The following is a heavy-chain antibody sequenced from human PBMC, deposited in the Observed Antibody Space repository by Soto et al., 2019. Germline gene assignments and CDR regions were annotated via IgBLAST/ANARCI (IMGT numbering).Heavy chain of an antibody. CDR2: VHHTGNT. CDR3: ARVREDNSDHHVGHLFDS. V-gene: IGHV4-59*01. J-gene: IGHJ4*02. CDR1: GDSIRDSF. Sequence: PSETLSLTCTVSGDSIRDSFWSWVRQPPGKGLEWIGLVHHTGNTNYNPSLETRVTMLVDTSANHFSLTLTSVTPADTAIYYCARVREDNSDHHVGHLFDSWGQGTLVTVSS. D-gene: IGHD3-22*01.